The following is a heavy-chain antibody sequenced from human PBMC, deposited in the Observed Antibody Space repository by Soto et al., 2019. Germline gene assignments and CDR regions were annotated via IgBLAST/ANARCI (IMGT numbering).Heavy chain of an antibody. V-gene: IGHV3-23*01. Sequence: GGSLRLSCAASGFTFSNYVMSWVRQAPGKGLEWVSTVGMSGGTTYYADSVKGRFTISRDNSKNTLYLQMSSLRAEETAVYYCAKDRSGAAPAGTDFDYWGQGTLVTVSS. CDR1: GFTFSNYV. D-gene: IGHD6-13*01. J-gene: IGHJ4*02. CDR3: AKDRSGAAPAGTDFDY. CDR2: VGMSGGTT.